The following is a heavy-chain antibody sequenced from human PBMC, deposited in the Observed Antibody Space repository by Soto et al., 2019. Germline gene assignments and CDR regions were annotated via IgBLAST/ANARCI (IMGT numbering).Heavy chain of an antibody. V-gene: IGHV3-33*01. D-gene: IGHD3-22*01. CDR3: ARGGYYYDRSGYYPAPFDY. J-gene: IGHJ4*02. Sequence: QVQLVESGGGVVQPGRSLRLCCAASGFTFSSYGMHWVRQAPGKGLEWVAVIWYDGSNKYYADSVKGRFTISRDNSKNTLYLQMNSLRAEDTAVYYCARGGYYYDRSGYYPAPFDYWGQGTLVTVSS. CDR2: IWYDGSNK. CDR1: GFTFSSYG.